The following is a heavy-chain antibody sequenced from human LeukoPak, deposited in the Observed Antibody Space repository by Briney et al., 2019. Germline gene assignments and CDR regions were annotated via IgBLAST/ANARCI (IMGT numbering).Heavy chain of an antibody. CDR1: GFTFSRYW. V-gene: IGHV3-7*01. D-gene: IGHD5/OR15-5a*01. J-gene: IGHJ4*02. Sequence: GGSLRLSCAASGFTFSRYWMSWVRQAPGKGLEWVANINEDGSQSHYVDSVKGRFTISRDNARNSLYLQINSLRVEDTAVYYCGRDGSRHQVSTSYWGQGTLVTVSS. CDR3: GRDGSRHQVSTSY. CDR2: INEDGSQS.